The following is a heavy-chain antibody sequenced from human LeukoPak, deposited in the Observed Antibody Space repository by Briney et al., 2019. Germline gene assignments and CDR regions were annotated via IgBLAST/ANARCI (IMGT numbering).Heavy chain of an antibody. CDR2: MASGGGANR. CDR1: GFTFSSYE. V-gene: IGHV3-48*03. CDR3: AQIATTTRGPAGLDV. Sequence: GGSLTLSCAASGFTFSSYEMNWVRQAPGKGLEGVSYMASGGGANRFYSESGKGRFTISGDNDQNSLYLHMNSMRAEDTGVYYCAQIATTTRGPAGLDVWGQGTTVTVSS. D-gene: IGHD1-26*01. J-gene: IGHJ6*01.